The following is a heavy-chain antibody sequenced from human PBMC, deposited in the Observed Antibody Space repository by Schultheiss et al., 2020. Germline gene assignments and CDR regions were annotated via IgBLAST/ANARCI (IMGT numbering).Heavy chain of an antibody. V-gene: IGHV3-30*03. J-gene: IGHJ4*02. CDR2: ISYDGSNK. CDR1: GFTFSNYG. Sequence: GGSLRLSCAASGFTFSNYGMHWVRQAPGKGLEWVAVISYDGSNKYYADSVKGRFTISRDNAKNSLYLQMNSLRAEDTAVYYCARDLVGVAGTGYWGQGTLVTGSS. D-gene: IGHD6-19*01. CDR3: ARDLVGVAGTGY.